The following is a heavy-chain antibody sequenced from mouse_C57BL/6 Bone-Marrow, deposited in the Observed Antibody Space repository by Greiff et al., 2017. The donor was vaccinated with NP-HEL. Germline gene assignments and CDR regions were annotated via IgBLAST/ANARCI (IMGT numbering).Heavy chain of an antibody. J-gene: IGHJ1*03. CDR2: IRSKSNNYAT. Sequence: EVKLVESGGGLVQPKGSLKLSCAASGFSFNTYAMNWVRQAPGKGLEWVARIRSKSNNYATYYADSVKDRFTISRDDSESMLYLQMNNLKTEDTAMYYCVRRDWYCDVWGTGTTVTVSS. CDR3: VRRDWYCDV. V-gene: IGHV10-1*01. CDR1: GFSFNTYA.